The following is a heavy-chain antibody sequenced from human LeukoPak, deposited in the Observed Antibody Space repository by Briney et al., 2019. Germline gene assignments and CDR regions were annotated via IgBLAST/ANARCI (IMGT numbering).Heavy chain of an antibody. Sequence: GGSLRLSCAASGLTFRNYAMSWVRQAPGKGLEWVSVICANDGNTYYADAVKGRFTISRDNSKNTLYLQMNSLRAEDTAVYYCAKDRRIAVAGRAYNWFDPWGQGTLVTVSS. D-gene: IGHD6-19*01. CDR3: AKDRRIAVAGRAYNWFDP. CDR2: ICANDGNT. V-gene: IGHV3-23*01. CDR1: GLTFRNYA. J-gene: IGHJ5*02.